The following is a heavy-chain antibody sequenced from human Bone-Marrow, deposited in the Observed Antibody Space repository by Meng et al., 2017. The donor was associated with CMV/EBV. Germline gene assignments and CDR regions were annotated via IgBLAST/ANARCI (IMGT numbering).Heavy chain of an antibody. CDR1: GFTVSSYS. CDR2: ISSSSSYI. J-gene: IGHJ4*02. CDR3: ARNDFWSGYTFDY. D-gene: IGHD3-3*01. Sequence: AASGFTVSSYSMNWVRQAPGKGLEWVSSISSSSSYIYYADSVKGRFTISRDNAKNSLYLQMNSLRAEDTAVYYCARNDFWSGYTFDYWGQGTLVTVSS. V-gene: IGHV3-21*01.